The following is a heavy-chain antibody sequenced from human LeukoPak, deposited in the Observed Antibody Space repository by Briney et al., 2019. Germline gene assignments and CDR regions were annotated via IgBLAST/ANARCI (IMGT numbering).Heavy chain of an antibody. CDR2: VYYTGST. D-gene: IGHD3-10*01. CDR3: ARDSRYSYGSGGMDV. V-gene: IGHV4-59*01. J-gene: IGHJ6*02. Sequence: PSETLSLTCAVYGGSFSGYYWSWIRQPPRKGLEWIGSVYYTGSTNYNPSLKSRVTISIDTSRSQFSLKLTSVTVADTAVYYCARDSRYSYGSGGMDVWGQGTTVTVSS. CDR1: GGSFSGYY.